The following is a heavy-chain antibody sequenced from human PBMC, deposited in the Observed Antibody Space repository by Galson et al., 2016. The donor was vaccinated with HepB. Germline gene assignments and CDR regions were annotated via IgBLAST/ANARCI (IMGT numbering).Heavy chain of an antibody. CDR2: IIPIFGTA. J-gene: IGHJ4*02. V-gene: IGHV1-69*13. CDR1: GGTFSSYA. Sequence: SVKVSCKASGGTFSSYAISWVRQAPGQGLEWMGGIIPIFGTANYAQKFQGRATITADESTSTAYMELSSLRSEDMAVDYRARERSGATLKGDAAFEFDSWGQGTLVTVSS. D-gene: IGHD5-18*01. CDR3: ARERSGATLKGDAAFEFDS.